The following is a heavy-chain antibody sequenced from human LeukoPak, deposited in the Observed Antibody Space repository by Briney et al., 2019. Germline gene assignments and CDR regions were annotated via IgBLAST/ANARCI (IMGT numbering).Heavy chain of an antibody. D-gene: IGHD6-19*01. CDR1: GYSFTSYW. CDR2: IYPGDSDP. V-gene: IGHV5-51*01. Sequence: GESLEISCKGSGYSFTSYWIGWVRQMPGKGLEGMGIIYPGDSDPRYSPSFQGQVTISADNSTITAYLQWSSLKAPDTAMYYCARRSIAVAGTWYFDYWGQGTLVTVSS. CDR3: ARRSIAVAGTWYFDY. J-gene: IGHJ4*02.